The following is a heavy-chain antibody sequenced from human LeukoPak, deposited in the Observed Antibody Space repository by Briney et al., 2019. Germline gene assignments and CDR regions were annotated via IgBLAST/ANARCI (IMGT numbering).Heavy chain of an antibody. J-gene: IGHJ3*02. Sequence: HGESLKISCKGSGYSFTSYWIGWVRQMPGKGLEWMGIIYPGDSDTRYSPSFQGHVTISADKSISTAYLQWSSLKASDTAMYYCARHGRYGDYADAFDIWGQGTMVTVSS. CDR3: ARHGRYGDYADAFDI. V-gene: IGHV5-51*01. D-gene: IGHD4-17*01. CDR2: IYPGDSDT. CDR1: GYSFTSYW.